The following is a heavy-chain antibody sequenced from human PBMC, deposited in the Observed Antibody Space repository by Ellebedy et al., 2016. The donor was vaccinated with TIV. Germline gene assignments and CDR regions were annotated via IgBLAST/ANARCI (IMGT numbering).Heavy chain of an antibody. J-gene: IGHJ6*02. CDR2: ANPDSGST. V-gene: IGHV1-2*02. D-gene: IGHD6-19*01. CDR1: GYTFTANY. CDR3: ARVRRGSSGMDV. Sequence: ASVKVSCKASGYTFTANYMHWVRHAPGHGLEWMGWANPDSGSTNLAQRFQGRVTMTRDTSVNTAYMELSRLESGDTATYYCARVRRGSSGMDVWGQGTTVTVS.